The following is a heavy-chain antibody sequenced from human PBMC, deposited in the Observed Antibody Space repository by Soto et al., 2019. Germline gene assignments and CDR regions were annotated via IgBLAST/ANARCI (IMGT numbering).Heavy chain of an antibody. D-gene: IGHD1-1*01. V-gene: IGHV1-69*06. J-gene: IGHJ4*02. CDR3: AKCQITPWNPFDY. Sequence: SVKVSCKASGGTFSSYAISWVRQAPGQGLEWMGGIIPIFGTANYAQKFQGRVTITADKSTSTAYMELSSLRSEDTAVYYCAKCQITPWNPFDYWGQGTLVTVSS. CDR2: IIPIFGTA. CDR1: GGTFSSYA.